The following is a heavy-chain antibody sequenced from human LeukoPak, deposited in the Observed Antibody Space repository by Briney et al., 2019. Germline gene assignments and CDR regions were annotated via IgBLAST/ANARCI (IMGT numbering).Heavy chain of an antibody. CDR3: ARLDRYYFDSSGYTYYYYMDV. D-gene: IGHD3-22*01. V-gene: IGHV3-48*01. CDR2: ISGGSDTI. Sequence: GGSLRLSCEASGFTFSSHGIDWVRQAPGKGLEWVSYISGGSDTIYYADSVKGRFTISRDNAENSLYLQMSSLRAEDTAVYYCARLDRYYFDSSGYTYYYYMDVWGKGTTVTVSS. CDR1: GFTFSSHG. J-gene: IGHJ6*03.